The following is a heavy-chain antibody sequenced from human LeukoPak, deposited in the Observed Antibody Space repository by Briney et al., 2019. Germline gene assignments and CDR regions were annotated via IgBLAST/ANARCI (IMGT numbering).Heavy chain of an antibody. CDR2: INHSGST. V-gene: IGHV4-34*01. CDR3: ARGRSIVVVPAATPAMDV. CDR1: GGSFSGYY. D-gene: IGHD2-2*01. J-gene: IGHJ6*03. Sequence: SETLSLTCAVYGGSFSGYYWGWIRQPPGKGLEWIGEINHSGSTNYNPSLKSRVTISVDTSKNQFSLKLSSVTAADTAVYYCARGRSIVVVPAATPAMDVWGKGTTVTVSS.